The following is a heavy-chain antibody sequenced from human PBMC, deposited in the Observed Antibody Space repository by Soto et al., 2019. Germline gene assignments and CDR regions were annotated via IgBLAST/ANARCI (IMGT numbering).Heavy chain of an antibody. V-gene: IGHV3-23*01. CDR2: ISGGGGST. Sequence: EVQLLESVGGLVQPGGSLSLSCAASGFTFYSYAMTWVRQAPGKGLEWVSSISGGGGSTYYADSVKGRFTISRDSSKNTLYLQMNSPRTEYTAVYYCAKAPSFVELGTFDYWGQGSLVTVSS. D-gene: IGHD1-1*01. CDR3: AKAPSFVELGTFDY. J-gene: IGHJ4*02. CDR1: GFTFYSYA.